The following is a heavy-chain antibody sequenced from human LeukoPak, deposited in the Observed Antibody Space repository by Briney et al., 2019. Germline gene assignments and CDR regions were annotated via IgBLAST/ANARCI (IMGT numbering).Heavy chain of an antibody. Sequence: GGFLRLSCAASGFTFSSYAMSWVRQAPGKGLEWVSAISGSGGSTYYADSVKGRFTISRDNSKNTLYLQMNSLRAEDTAVYYCAKETWYYDSSGYYTYWGQGTLVTVSS. CDR1: GFTFSSYA. CDR2: ISGSGGST. V-gene: IGHV3-23*01. CDR3: AKETWYYDSSGYYTY. D-gene: IGHD3-22*01. J-gene: IGHJ4*02.